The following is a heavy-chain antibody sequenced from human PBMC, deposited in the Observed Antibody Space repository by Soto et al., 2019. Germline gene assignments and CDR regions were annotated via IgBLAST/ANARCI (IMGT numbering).Heavy chain of an antibody. CDR2: ISWNSGSI. Sequence: EVQLVESGGGLVQPGRSLRLSCAASGFTFDDYAMHWVRHAPGKGLECVSGISWNSGSIGYADSVKGRFTISRDNAKNSLYLQMNSLRAEDTALYYCAKGVQWELPQGAFDIWGQGTMVTVSS. J-gene: IGHJ3*02. V-gene: IGHV3-9*01. D-gene: IGHD1-26*01. CDR1: GFTFDDYA. CDR3: AKGVQWELPQGAFDI.